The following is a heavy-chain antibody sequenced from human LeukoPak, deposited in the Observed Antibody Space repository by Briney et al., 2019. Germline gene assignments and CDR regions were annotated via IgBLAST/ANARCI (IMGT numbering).Heavy chain of an antibody. CDR3: ARGGGRSYADAFDI. J-gene: IGHJ3*02. D-gene: IGHD1-26*01. V-gene: IGHV3-48*02. CDR1: GFTFSNSN. Sequence: PGGSLTLSCAASGFTFSNSNMHWVRQAPGKGLEWVCFISGTSTAIYYADSVKGRFTIARDIARKSLYLQMNSLRDEDTAVYYCARGGGRSYADAFDIWGQGTVVTVSS. CDR2: ISGTSTAI.